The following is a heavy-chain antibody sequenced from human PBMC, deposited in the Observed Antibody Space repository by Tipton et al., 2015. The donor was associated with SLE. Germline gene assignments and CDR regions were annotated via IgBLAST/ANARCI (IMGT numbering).Heavy chain of an antibody. CDR3: ARVNYDFWSGSTAWYYMDV. V-gene: IGHV1-18*01. Sequence: QSGAEVKKPGASVKVSCKASGYTFTSYGISWVRQAPGQGLEWMGWISAYNGNTNYAQKLQGRVTMTTDTSTSTAYMELRSLRPDDTAVYYCARVNYDFWSGSTAWYYMDVWGKGTTVTVSS. CDR1: GYTFTSYG. J-gene: IGHJ6*03. D-gene: IGHD3-3*01. CDR2: ISAYNGNT.